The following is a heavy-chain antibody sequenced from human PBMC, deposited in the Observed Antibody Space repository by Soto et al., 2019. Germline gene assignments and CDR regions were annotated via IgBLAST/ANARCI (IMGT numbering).Heavy chain of an antibody. CDR1: GYTFTSYG. CDR2: ISAYNGNT. J-gene: IGHJ6*02. Sequence: QVQLVQSGAEVKKPGASVKVSCKASGYTFTSYGISWVRQAPGQGLELMGWISAYNGNTNYAQKLQGRVTMTTDTSTSTAYMELRSLRSDDTAVYYCARVGGSGPPYYYYYGMDVWGQGTTVTVSS. V-gene: IGHV1-18*01. CDR3: ARVGGSGPPYYYYYGMDV. D-gene: IGHD3-16*01.